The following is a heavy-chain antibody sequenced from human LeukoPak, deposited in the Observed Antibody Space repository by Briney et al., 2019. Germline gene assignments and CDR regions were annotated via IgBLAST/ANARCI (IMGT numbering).Heavy chain of an antibody. D-gene: IGHD4-17*01. V-gene: IGHV1-69*13. J-gene: IGHJ4*02. Sequence: ASVKVSCKASGGTFSSYAISWVRQAPGQGLEWMGGIIPIFGTANYAQKFQGRVTITADESTSTAYMELSSLRSEVTAVYYCATNIPKSYGDYTSARWDYWGQGTLVTVSS. CDR2: IIPIFGTA. CDR3: ATNIPKSYGDYTSARWDY. CDR1: GGTFSSYA.